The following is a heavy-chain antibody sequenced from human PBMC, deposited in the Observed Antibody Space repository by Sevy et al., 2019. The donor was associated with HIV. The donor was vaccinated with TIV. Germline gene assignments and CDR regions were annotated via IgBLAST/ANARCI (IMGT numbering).Heavy chain of an antibody. J-gene: IGHJ6*02. CDR2: INQDGSEE. V-gene: IGHV3-7*01. CDR1: AFTFSSYW. Sequence: GGSLRLSCAASAFTFSSYWMTWVRQAPGKGLEWVANINQDGSEENYVDSVKGRFTIFRDNAKNSLFLQMNSLRAEDTAVYYCARTGSYVDTYYYYYAMDVWGPGTTVTVSS. CDR3: ARTGSYVDTYYYYYAMDV. D-gene: IGHD1-26*01.